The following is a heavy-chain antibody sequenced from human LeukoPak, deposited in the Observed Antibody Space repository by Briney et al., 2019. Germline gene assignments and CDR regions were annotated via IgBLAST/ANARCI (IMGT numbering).Heavy chain of an antibody. D-gene: IGHD1-26*01. CDR1: GYTFINYY. CDR2: INPSGDTT. V-gene: IGHV1-46*01. CDR3: ARAGSYYPYFDY. J-gene: IGHJ4*02. Sequence: ASVKVSCKTSGYTFINYYMHWVQQAPGQGLEWMGIINPSGDTTNYAQKFQGRVTMTRDTSTSTVYMELSSLRSEDTAIYYCARAGSYYPYFDYWGQGTLVTVSS.